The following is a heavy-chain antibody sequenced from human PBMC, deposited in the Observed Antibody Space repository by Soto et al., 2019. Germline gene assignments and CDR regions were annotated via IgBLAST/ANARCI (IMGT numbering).Heavy chain of an antibody. D-gene: IGHD6-6*01. CDR3: ARDAIEYSSSSFDY. CDR1: GGTFLSYS. J-gene: IGHJ4*02. Sequence: GASVKVSCKAAGGTFLSYSISWVRQAPGQGLEWMGGIIPIFGTANYAQKFQGRVTITADESTSTDYMELSSLRSEDTAVYYCARDAIEYSSSSFDYWGQGTLVKVSS. V-gene: IGHV1-69*13. CDR2: IIPIFGTA.